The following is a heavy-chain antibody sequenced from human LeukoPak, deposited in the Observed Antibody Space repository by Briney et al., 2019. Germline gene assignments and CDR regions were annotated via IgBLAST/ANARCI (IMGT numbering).Heavy chain of an antibody. CDR3: ARAAVDCSSTSCYLYYYYYYGMDV. CDR2: IYHSGST. Sequence: SETLSLTCAVSGGSISSSNWWSWVRQPPGKGLEWIGEIYHSGSTNYDPSLKSRVTISVDKSKNQFSLKLSSVTAADTAVYYCARAAVDCSSTSCYLYYYYYYGMDVWGQGTTVTVSS. D-gene: IGHD2-2*01. V-gene: IGHV4-4*02. CDR1: GGSISSSNW. J-gene: IGHJ6*02.